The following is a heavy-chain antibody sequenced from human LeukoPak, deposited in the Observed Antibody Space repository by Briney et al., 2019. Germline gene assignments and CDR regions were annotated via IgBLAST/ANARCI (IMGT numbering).Heavy chain of an antibody. CDR3: ARDIGSNGDYHFDY. CDR2: IYYDGGKK. CDR1: GFTFSNYG. D-gene: IGHD4-17*01. V-gene: IGHV3-33*01. Sequence: GGSLRLSCAASGFTFSNYGFHWVRQPPGKGLEWVALIYYDGGKKYYADSVKGRFTISRDGSENTLYLQMNSLRAEDTALYYCARDIGSNGDYHFDYWGQGTLVTVSS. J-gene: IGHJ4*02.